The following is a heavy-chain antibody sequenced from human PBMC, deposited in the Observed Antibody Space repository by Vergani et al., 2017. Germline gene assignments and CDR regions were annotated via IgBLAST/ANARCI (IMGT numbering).Heavy chain of an antibody. J-gene: IGHJ6*02. CDR2: ISYDGSNK. CDR1: GFTFSSYG. D-gene: IGHD4-11*01. CDR3: AKDPSSPTVTSDYYYYYGMDV. V-gene: IGHV3-30*18. Sequence: QVQLVESGGGVVQPGRSLRLSCAASGFTFSSYGMHWVRQAPGKGLEWVAVISYDGSNKYYADSVKGRFTISRDNSKNTLYLQMNSLRAEDTAVYYCAKDPSSPTVTSDYYYYYGMDVWGQGTTVTGSS.